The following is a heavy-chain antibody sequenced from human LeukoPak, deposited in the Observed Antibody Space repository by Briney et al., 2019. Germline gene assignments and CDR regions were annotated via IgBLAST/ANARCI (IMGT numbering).Heavy chain of an antibody. CDR2: ISYDGRNK. Sequence: PGGSLRLSCAASGFTFSSYAMSWVRQAPGKGLEWVAVISYDGRNKYYADSVKGRFTISRDNSKNTLYLQMNSLRAEDTAVYYCARDPYSSGWIDYWGQGTLVTVSS. J-gene: IGHJ4*02. V-gene: IGHV3-30*04. CDR1: GFTFSSYA. CDR3: ARDPYSSGWIDY. D-gene: IGHD6-19*01.